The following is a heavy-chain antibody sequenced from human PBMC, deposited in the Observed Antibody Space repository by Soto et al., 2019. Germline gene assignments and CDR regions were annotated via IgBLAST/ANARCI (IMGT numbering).Heavy chain of an antibody. D-gene: IGHD5-12*01. CDR1: GGSFSGYY. CDR3: ARVRDKWLQLTYFDL. Sequence: QVQLQQWGAGLLKPSETLSLTCAVSGGSFSGYYWSWIRQPPGKGLEWIGEINHSGSTNYNPSLKSRVTISEDTSKTRFSLKMNSVTAADTAVYFCARVRDKWLQLTYFDLWGRGTLVTVSS. CDR2: INHSGST. V-gene: IGHV4-34*01. J-gene: IGHJ2*01.